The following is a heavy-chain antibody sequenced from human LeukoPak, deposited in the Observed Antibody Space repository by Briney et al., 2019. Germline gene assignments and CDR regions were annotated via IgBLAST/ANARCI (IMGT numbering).Heavy chain of an antibody. D-gene: IGHD1-1*01. CDR3: ASGDNDPLFDY. CDR1: GDSVSSGSHH. J-gene: IGHJ4*02. CDR2: NGNT. Sequence: SETLSLTCTVSGDSVSSGSHHWSWIRQAPGKGLEWIGHNGNTEYNPSLKSRVTISIDTSKNQFSLKLSTVTAADTAVYYCASGDNDPLFDYWGQGALVTVSS. V-gene: IGHV4-61*01.